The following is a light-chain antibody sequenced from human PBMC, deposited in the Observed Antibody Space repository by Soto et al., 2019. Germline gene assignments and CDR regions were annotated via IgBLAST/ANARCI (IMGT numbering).Light chain of an antibody. V-gene: IGKV3-11*01. CDR3: QARSNWPS. J-gene: IGKJ3*01. CDR1: QSVSNF. CDR2: DAS. Sequence: EIVLTQSPGTLSLSPGESDTLSCRASQSVSNFLAWYQQKPGQSPRLLIYDASDRATGIPTRFSGSGSGTHFTLTISILEPEDFAVYYCQARSNWPSFGPGTKVDI.